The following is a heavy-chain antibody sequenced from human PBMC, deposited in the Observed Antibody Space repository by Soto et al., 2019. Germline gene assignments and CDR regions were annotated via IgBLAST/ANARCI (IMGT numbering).Heavy chain of an antibody. V-gene: IGHV3-30*18. CDR1: GFTFSSYG. J-gene: IGHJ6*01. CDR3: AKDLGFGEKQYYGMDV. Sequence: QVQLVESGGGVVQPGRSLRLSCAASGFTFSSYGMHWVRQAPGKGLEWVAVISYDGSNKYYADSVKGRFTISRDNSKNTLYLQMNSLRAEDTAVYYCAKDLGFGEKQYYGMDVW. CDR2: ISYDGSNK. D-gene: IGHD3-10*01.